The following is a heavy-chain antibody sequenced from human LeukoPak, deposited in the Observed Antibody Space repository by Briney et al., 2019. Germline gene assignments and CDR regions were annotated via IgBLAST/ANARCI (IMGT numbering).Heavy chain of an antibody. CDR2: ISPYNGNT. J-gene: IGHJ4*02. CDR3: ARNRRLGELSSHDY. D-gene: IGHD3-16*02. CDR1: GYTFTSYA. V-gene: IGHV1-18*01. Sequence: ASVKVSCKASGYTFTSYAISWVRQAPGQGLEWMGWISPYNGNTNYPQKLLGRVTMTTDTSTSTAYMELRSLRSDDTAVYYCARNRRLGELSSHDYWGQGTLVTVSS.